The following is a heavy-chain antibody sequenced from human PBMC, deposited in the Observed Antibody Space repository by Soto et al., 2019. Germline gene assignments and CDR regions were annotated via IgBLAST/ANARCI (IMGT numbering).Heavy chain of an antibody. V-gene: IGHV3-74*01. J-gene: IGHJ4*02. CDR1: GFTFSSYW. CDR3: ARGPNSYSSGWYEEFDY. Sequence: PVGSLRLSCAASGFTFSSYWMHWVRQAPGKGLVWVSRINSDGSSTSYADSVKGRFTISRDNAKNTLYLQMNSLRAEDTAVYYCARGPNSYSSGWYEEFDYWGQGTLVTVSS. D-gene: IGHD6-19*01. CDR2: INSDGSST.